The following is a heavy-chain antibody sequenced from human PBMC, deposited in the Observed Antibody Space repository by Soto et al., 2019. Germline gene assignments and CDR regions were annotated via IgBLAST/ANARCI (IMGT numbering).Heavy chain of an antibody. CDR3: ARSRGAARPFDY. CDR1: GFTFSDYY. V-gene: IGHV3-11*06. CDR2: ISSSSSYT. D-gene: IGHD6-6*01. J-gene: IGHJ4*02. Sequence: GGSLRLSCAASGFTFSDYYMSWIRQAPGKGLEWVSYISSSSSYTNYADSVKGRFTISRDNAKNSLYLQMNSLRAEDTAVYYCARSRGAARPFDYWGQGALVKVSS.